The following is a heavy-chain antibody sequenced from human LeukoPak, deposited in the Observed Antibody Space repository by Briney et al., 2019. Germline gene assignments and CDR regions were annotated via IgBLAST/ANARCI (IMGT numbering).Heavy chain of an antibody. J-gene: IGHJ4*02. CDR1: GYTFTSYD. V-gene: IGHV1-18*01. CDR3: ARDLKRGYSSGRYSWGTGSSNDF. CDR2: ISPYNSNT. Sequence: ASVKVSCKASGYTFTSYDISWVRQAPGQGLEWMGWISPYNSNTYYAQNLQGRVTMTTDTSTSTTYMELRSLRSDDTAVYYCARDLKRGYSSGRYSWGTGSSNDFWGQGTLVTVSS. D-gene: IGHD6-19*01.